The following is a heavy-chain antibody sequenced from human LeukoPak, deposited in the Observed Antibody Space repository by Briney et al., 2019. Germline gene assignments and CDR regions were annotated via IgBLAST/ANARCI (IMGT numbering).Heavy chain of an antibody. V-gene: IGHV4-61*02. CDR1: GGSISSGSYY. J-gene: IGHJ4*02. D-gene: IGHD3-22*01. Sequence: SETLSLTCTVSGGSISSGSYYWSWIRQPAGKGLEWIGRIYTSGSTNYNPSLKSRVTMSVDTSKNQFSLKLSSVTAADTAVYYCAREIGSGYSGRYIDYWGQGTLVTVSS. CDR3: AREIGSGYSGRYIDY. CDR2: IYTSGST.